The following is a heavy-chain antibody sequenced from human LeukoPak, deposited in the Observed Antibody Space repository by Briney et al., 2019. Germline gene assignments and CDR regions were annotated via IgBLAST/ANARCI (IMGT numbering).Heavy chain of an antibody. J-gene: IGHJ4*02. CDR2: INPSGGST. Sequence: ASVKVSCKASGYTFTSYYMHWVRQAPGQGLEWMGIINPSGGSTSYAQKFQGRVTMTRDTSTSTVYMELSSLRSEDTAVYYCARDHCSSTSCGSSQDYWGQGTLVTVSS. CDR1: GYTFTSYY. D-gene: IGHD2-2*01. V-gene: IGHV1-46*01. CDR3: ARDHCSSTSCGSSQDY.